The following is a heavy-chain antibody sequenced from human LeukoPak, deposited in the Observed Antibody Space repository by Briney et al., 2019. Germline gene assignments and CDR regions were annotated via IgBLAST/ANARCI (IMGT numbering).Heavy chain of an antibody. CDR1: GDSISSGHY. CDR3: EGGGGPMD. J-gene: IGHJ4*02. CDR2: IYQSGTT. Sequence: SETLSLTCTVSGDSISSGHYWGWIRQPPGKGLECIGSIYQSGTTYYNPSLKSRVTISVDTSKNQFSLKLSSVTAADTAVYYCEGGGGPMDWGQGTLVTVSS. D-gene: IGHD3-16*01. V-gene: IGHV4-38-2*02.